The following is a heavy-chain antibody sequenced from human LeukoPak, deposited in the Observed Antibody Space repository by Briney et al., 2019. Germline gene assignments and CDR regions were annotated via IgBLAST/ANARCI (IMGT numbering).Heavy chain of an antibody. CDR2: IHPSGML. J-gene: IGHJ4*02. CDR3: SRGLDSRKLGY. CDR1: GASFSSGDQY. Sequence: SQTLSLTCTVSGASFSSGDQYWNWIRQSPGKGLEWIGSIHPSGMLYNNPSLESRVTISIDTSKNQFSLNLDSVTAADTAVYFCSRGLDSRKLGYWGQGTLVTVSS. V-gene: IGHV4-31*03. D-gene: IGHD3-22*01.